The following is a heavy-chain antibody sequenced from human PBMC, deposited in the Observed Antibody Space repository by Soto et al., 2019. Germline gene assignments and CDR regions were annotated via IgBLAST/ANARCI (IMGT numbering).Heavy chain of an antibody. V-gene: IGHV3-48*03. Sequence: EVQLVESGGGLVQPGGSLRLSCAASGFTFSSYEMNWVRQAPGKGLEWVSYISSSGSTIYYADSVKGRFTISRDNAKNSLYLQMNSLRAEDTAVYYCARERGGTYYDFWSGYSTDNWFDPWGQGTLVTVSS. J-gene: IGHJ5*02. D-gene: IGHD3-3*01. CDR2: ISSSGSTI. CDR1: GFTFSSYE. CDR3: ARERGGTYYDFWSGYSTDNWFDP.